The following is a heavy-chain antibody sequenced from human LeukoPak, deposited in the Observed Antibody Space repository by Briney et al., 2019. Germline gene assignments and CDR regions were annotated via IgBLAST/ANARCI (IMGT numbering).Heavy chain of an antibody. J-gene: IGHJ4*02. V-gene: IGHV3-15*01. CDR2: IKSKTDGGTT. CDR3: TTGPTSPTRPFFDY. CDR1: GFTFSNAW. Sequence: GRSLRLSCAASGFTFSNAWMSWVRQAPRKGLEWVGRIKSKTDGGTTDYAAPVKGRFTISRDDSKNTLYLQMNSLKTEDTAVYYCTTGPTSPTRPFFDYWGQGTLVTVSS. D-gene: IGHD1-1*01.